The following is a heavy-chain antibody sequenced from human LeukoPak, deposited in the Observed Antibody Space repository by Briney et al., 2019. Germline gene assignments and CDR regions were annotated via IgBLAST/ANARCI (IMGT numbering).Heavy chain of an antibody. CDR1: GYTFTGYY. V-gene: IGHV1-2*02. J-gene: IGHJ4*02. CDR2: FNPNSGGT. Sequence: ASVKVSCKASGYTFTGYYMHWVRQAPGQGLEWMGWFNPNSGGTNYAQKFQGRVTMTRDTSISTAYMELSRLRSDDTAVYYCARDLSGSSWFDYWGQGTLVTVSS. CDR3: ARDLSGSSWFDY. D-gene: IGHD6-13*01.